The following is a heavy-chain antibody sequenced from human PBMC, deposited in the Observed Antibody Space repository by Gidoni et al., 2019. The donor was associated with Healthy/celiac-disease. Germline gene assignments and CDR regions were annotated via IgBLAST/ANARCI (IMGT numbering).Heavy chain of an antibody. CDR2: IFSNDEK. D-gene: IGHD6-13*01. CDR3: ARIHAAAAGTDAFDI. V-gene: IGHV2-26*01. CDR1: GFSLSNARMG. J-gene: IGHJ3*02. Sequence: QVTLKESGPVLVKPTETLPLTCTVSGFSLSNARMGVSWIRQPPGKALEWPAHIFSNDEKSYSQSLKSRLTISKDTSKSQVVLTMTNMDPVDTATYYCARIHAAAAGTDAFDIWGQGTMVTVSS.